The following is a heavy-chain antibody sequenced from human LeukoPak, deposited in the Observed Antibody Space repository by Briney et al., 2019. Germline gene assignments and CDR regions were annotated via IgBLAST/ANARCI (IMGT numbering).Heavy chain of an antibody. D-gene: IGHD6-13*01. CDR3: AIIAAAGKSSGWFDP. CDR1: GGSFSGYY. CDR2: INHSGST. Sequence: SETLSLTCAVYGGSFSGYYWSWIRQPPGKGLEWIGEINHSGSTNYNPSPKSRVTISVDTSKNQFSLKLSSVTAADTAVYYCAIIAAAGKSSGWFDPWGQGTLVTVSS. J-gene: IGHJ5*02. V-gene: IGHV4-34*01.